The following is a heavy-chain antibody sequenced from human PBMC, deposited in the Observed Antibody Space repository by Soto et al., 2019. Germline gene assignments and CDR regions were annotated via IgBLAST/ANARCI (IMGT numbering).Heavy chain of an antibody. CDR1: GYSFTSYW. D-gene: IGHD3-22*01. Sequence: GESLKISCKGSGYSFTSYWISWVRQMPGKGLGWMGRIDPSDSYTNYSPSFQGHVTISADKSISTAYLQWSSLKASDTAMYYCARPRYYDSSGYGTGGAFDIWGQGTMVPVSS. J-gene: IGHJ3*02. V-gene: IGHV5-10-1*01. CDR2: IDPSDSYT. CDR3: ARPRYYDSSGYGTGGAFDI.